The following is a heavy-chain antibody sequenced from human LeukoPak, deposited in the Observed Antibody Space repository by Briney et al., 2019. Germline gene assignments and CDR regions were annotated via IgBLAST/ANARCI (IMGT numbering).Heavy chain of an antibody. Sequence: GSLRLSCAASGFTFSNYDMHWVRQAPGKGLEWVAVISSDGSNKYYADSVKGRFTISRDNSKNTLYLNMNSLRAADTAVYYCARETPTTTGVDYWGQGTLLTVSS. D-gene: IGHD5-12*01. J-gene: IGHJ4*02. V-gene: IGHV3-30-3*01. CDR2: ISSDGSNK. CDR1: GFTFSNYD. CDR3: ARETPTTTGVDY.